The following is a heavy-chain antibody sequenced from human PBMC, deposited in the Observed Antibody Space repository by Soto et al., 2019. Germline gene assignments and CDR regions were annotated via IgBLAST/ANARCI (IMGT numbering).Heavy chain of an antibody. J-gene: IGHJ4*02. CDR3: ARDGYCSGGSCYSVPVFDY. Sequence: QVQLVESGGGVVQPGRSLRLSCAASGFTFSSYGMHWVRQAPGKGLEWVAVIWYDGSNKYYADSVKGRFTISRDNSKNTLYLQMNSLGAEDTAVYYCARDGYCSGGSCYSVPVFDYWGQGTLVIVSS. D-gene: IGHD2-15*01. V-gene: IGHV3-33*01. CDR1: GFTFSSYG. CDR2: IWYDGSNK.